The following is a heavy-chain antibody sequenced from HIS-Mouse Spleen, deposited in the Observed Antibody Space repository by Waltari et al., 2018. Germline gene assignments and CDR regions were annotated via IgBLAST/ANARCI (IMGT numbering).Heavy chain of an antibody. Sequence: QVQLVESGGGGVQPGRSLRLSCAASGSTFSSYGMHWVRQAPGKRLEWVAVISYDGSNKYYADSVKGRFTISRDNSKNTLYLQMNSLRAEDTAVYYCAKDKHHAFDYWGQGTLVTVSS. CDR1: GSTFSSYG. CDR2: ISYDGSNK. J-gene: IGHJ4*02. V-gene: IGHV3-30*18. CDR3: AKDKHHAFDY.